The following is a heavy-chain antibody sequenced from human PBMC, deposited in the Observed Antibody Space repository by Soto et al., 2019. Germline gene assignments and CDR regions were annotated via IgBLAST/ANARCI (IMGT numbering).Heavy chain of an antibody. J-gene: IGHJ6*03. Sequence: QLQLQESGPGLVKPSETLSLTCTVSGGSISSSNYDWGWIRQPPGKGLEWIGSIYYSGSTYYNPSLKSRVTISVDTSKNQFSLKLSSVTAADTAVYYCTTILDYYYHMDVWGKGTTVTVSS. CDR1: GGSISSSNYD. V-gene: IGHV4-39*01. CDR3: TTILDYYYHMDV. CDR2: IYYSGST. D-gene: IGHD3-3*01.